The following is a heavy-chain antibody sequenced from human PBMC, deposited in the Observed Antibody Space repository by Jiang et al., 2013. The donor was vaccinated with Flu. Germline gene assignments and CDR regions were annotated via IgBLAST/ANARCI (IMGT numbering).Heavy chain of an antibody. CDR3: ARGPLGMTTNNYFFDS. D-gene: IGHD7-27*01. Sequence: GAEVKKPGSLSKSPVRVLDTPLAPYWIGWVRQMPGKGLECMGIIYPDDSDTRYKPSFQGQVSISVDRSINTAYLQWSSLKASDTAMYYCARGPLGMTTNNYFFDSWGQGSLVTVSS. V-gene: IGHV5-51*01. J-gene: IGHJ4*02. CDR1: DTPLAPYW. CDR2: IYPDDSDT.